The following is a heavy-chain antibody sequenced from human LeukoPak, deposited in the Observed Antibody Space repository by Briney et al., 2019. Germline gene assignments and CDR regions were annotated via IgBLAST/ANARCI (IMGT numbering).Heavy chain of an antibody. V-gene: IGHV3-23*01. D-gene: IGHD3-22*01. CDR1: GITLSNYG. CDR2: ISGSGGST. Sequence: GGSLRLSCAVSGITLSNYGMSWVRQAPGKGLEWVAGISGSGGSTNYADSVKGRFTISRDNRKNTLCLQMNSLRAEDTAVYFCAKRGVVIRVILVGFHKEAYYFDSWGQGALVTVSS. J-gene: IGHJ4*02. CDR3: AKRGVVIRVILVGFHKEAYYFDS.